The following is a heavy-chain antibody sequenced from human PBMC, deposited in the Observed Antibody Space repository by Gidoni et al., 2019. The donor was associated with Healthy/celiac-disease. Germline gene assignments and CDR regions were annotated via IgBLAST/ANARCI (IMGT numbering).Heavy chain of an antibody. Sequence: EVQLVESGGGLVQPGRSLSLSCAASGFTFDDYAMHWARQAPGKGLEWVSGISWNSGSIGYADSVKGRFTISRDNAKNSLYLQMNSLRAEDTALYHCAKDSPPDYWGQGTLVTVSS. CDR1: GFTFDDYA. V-gene: IGHV3-9*01. CDR3: AKDSPPDY. J-gene: IGHJ4*02. CDR2: ISWNSGSI.